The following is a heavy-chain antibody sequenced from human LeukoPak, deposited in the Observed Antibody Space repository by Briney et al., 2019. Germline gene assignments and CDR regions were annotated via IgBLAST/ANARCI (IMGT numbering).Heavy chain of an antibody. CDR1: GYTFTSYG. V-gene: IGHV1-18*01. CDR2: ISAYNGNT. Sequence: ASVKVSCKASGYTFTSYGISWVRQAPGQGLEWMGWISAYNGNTNYAQKLQGRVTMTTDTSTSTAYMELRSLRSDDTAVYYCAGSIAAAGLDAFDIWGQGTMVTVSS. CDR3: AGSIAAAGLDAFDI. J-gene: IGHJ3*02. D-gene: IGHD6-13*01.